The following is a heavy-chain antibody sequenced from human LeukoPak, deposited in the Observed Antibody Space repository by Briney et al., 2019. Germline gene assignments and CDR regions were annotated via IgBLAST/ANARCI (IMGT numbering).Heavy chain of an antibody. J-gene: IGHJ4*02. CDR1: GGTFSSYA. CDR2: IIPILGIA. CDR3: AMGGMTTVTTVDY. D-gene: IGHD4-17*01. V-gene: IGHV1-69*04. Sequence: SVKVSCKASGGTFSSYAISWVRQAPGQGLEWRGRIIPILGIANYAQKFQGRVTITADKSTSTAYMELSSLRSEDTAVYYCAMGGMTTVTTVDYWGQGTLVTVSS.